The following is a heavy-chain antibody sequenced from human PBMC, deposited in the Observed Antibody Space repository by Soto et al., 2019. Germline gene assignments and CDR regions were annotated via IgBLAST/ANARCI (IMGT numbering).Heavy chain of an antibody. CDR1: GGSFSGPH. D-gene: IGHD3-10*01. CDR3: ARGWGFGGDP. CDR2: TNHTGST. J-gene: IGHJ5*02. Sequence: QVQLQQWGAGLFKPSETLSLSCAVYGGSFSGPHWSWIRQPPGKGLEWIGETNHTGSTNYNPSPKGRVTISIDMSKIQYSLKVSSVTAADTAVYYCARGWGFGGDPWGKGILVTVST. V-gene: IGHV4-34*01.